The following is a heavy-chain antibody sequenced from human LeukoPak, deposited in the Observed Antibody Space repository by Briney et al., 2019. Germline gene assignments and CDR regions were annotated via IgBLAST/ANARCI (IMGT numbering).Heavy chain of an antibody. CDR3: ARIPSLRFLEWLSPPY. CDR1: GGSISSGGYY. J-gene: IGHJ4*02. D-gene: IGHD3-3*01. V-gene: IGHV4-30-2*01. CDR2: IYHSGST. Sequence: SQTPSLTCTVSGGSISSGGYYWSWIRQPPGKGLEWIGYIYHSGSTYYNPSLKSRVTISVDRSKNQFSLKLSSVTAADTAVYYCARIPSLRFLEWLSPPYWGQGTLVTVSS.